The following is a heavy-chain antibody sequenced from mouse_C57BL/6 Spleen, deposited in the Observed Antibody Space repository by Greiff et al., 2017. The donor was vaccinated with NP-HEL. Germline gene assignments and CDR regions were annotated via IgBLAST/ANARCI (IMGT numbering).Heavy chain of an antibody. CDR1: GYTFTSYW. CDR3: ARWGSYDYDKVDY. CDR2: IDPSDSYT. J-gene: IGHJ2*01. Sequence: VQLQQSGAELVKPGASVKLSCKASGYTFTSYWMQWVKQRPGQGLEWIGEIDPSDSYTNYNQKFKGKATLTVDTSSSTAYMQLSSLTSEDSAVYYCARWGSYDYDKVDYWGQGTTLTVSS. D-gene: IGHD2-4*01. V-gene: IGHV1-50*01.